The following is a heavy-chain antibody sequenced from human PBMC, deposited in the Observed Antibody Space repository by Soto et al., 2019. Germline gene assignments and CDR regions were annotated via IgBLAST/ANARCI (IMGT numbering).Heavy chain of an antibody. CDR2: INPHSGAT. CDR3: VXXXXXXXXXWFDP. CDR1: GYIFSANY. V-gene: IGHV1-2*02. J-gene: IGHJ5*02. Sequence: QVILVQSGAEVQKPGASLKVSCKASGYIFSANYIXWVRQAPGQGLEWLGWINPHSGATNYAQKFLGRVTMSADTSASTAYMDLARXKSDDTAVYXXVXXXXXXXXXWFDPWGRGTLVTVSS.